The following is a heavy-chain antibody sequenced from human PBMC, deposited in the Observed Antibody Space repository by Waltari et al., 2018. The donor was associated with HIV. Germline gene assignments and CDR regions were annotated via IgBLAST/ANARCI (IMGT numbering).Heavy chain of an antibody. V-gene: IGHV3-33*01. Sequence: QVQLVEAGGGVVQPGRYLRLSCTASGFIFSSYGMHWVRQAPGKGLEWVAVVWYDGNNKYYADSVKGRFTISRDNSKNTLYLQMNNLRVEDTAVYYCARTPYDTSGYCFDYWGQGTLVTVSS. CDR2: VWYDGNNK. J-gene: IGHJ4*02. CDR1: GFIFSSYG. CDR3: ARTPYDTSGYCFDY. D-gene: IGHD3-22*01.